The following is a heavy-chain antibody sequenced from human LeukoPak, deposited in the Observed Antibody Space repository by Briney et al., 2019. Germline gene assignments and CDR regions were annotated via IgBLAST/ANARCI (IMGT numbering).Heavy chain of an antibody. CDR1: GFTFSSYA. Sequence: GGSLTLSCAASGFTFSSYAMSWLRQAPGKGLEWVSAISGSGGNTYYAHSVKGRFTISRDNPKNTLYLQMNSLRAENTAVYYCAKQSRYCANGVCDTGLYYFDYWGQGTLVTVSS. D-gene: IGHD2-8*01. V-gene: IGHV3-23*01. CDR2: ISGSGGNT. CDR3: AKQSRYCANGVCDTGLYYFDY. J-gene: IGHJ4*02.